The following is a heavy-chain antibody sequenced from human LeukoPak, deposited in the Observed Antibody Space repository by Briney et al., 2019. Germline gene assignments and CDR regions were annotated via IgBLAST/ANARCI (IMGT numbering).Heavy chain of an antibody. D-gene: IGHD2-2*01. CDR3: AKGSIRRYQPLPSGVDY. Sequence: GGSLRLSCAASGFTYGSYGMHWVRQAPGKGLEWVAVISYDGSNKYYADSVKGRFTNSRDNSKNTLYLQMNSLRAEDTAVYYCAKGSIRRYQPLPSGVDYWGQGTLVTVSS. CDR1: GFTYGSYG. CDR2: ISYDGSNK. V-gene: IGHV3-30*18. J-gene: IGHJ4*02.